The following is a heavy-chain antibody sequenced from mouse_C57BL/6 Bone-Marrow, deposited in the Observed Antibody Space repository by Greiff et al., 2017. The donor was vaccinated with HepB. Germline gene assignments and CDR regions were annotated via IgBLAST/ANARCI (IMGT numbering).Heavy chain of an antibody. Sequence: VQLKESGAELVRPGASVKLSCTASGFNIKDDYMHWVKQRPEQGLEWIGWIDPENGDTEYASKFQGKATITADTSSNTAYLQLSSLTSEDTAVYYCTPNGGAYWGQGTLVTVSA. J-gene: IGHJ3*01. CDR3: TPNGGAY. CDR1: GFNIKDDY. CDR2: IDPENGDT. V-gene: IGHV14-4*01.